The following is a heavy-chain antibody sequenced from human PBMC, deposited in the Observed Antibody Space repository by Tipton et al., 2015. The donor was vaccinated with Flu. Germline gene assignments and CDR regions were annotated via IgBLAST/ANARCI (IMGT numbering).Heavy chain of an antibody. V-gene: IGHV4-59*12. CDR1: GGSISSYY. Sequence: TLSLTCTVSGGSISSYYWSWIRQPPGKGLEWIGYIYYSGSTNYNPSLKSRASMSIDTSRNQFSLNLISVTAADTAMYYCARVRPGLYCHLDGFDVWGQGTLVTVSS. J-gene: IGHJ3*01. CDR3: ARVRPGLYCHLDGFDV. CDR2: IYYSGST. D-gene: IGHD2-15*01.